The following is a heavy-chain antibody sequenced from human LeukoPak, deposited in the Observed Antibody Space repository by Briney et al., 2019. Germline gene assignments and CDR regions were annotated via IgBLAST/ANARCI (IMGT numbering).Heavy chain of an antibody. CDR3: ARHDRNSNYFDY. J-gene: IGHJ4*02. Sequence: SETLSLTCAVYGGSFSGYYWGWIRQPPGKGLEWIGNIYYTGSTYYNPSLKSRVTISVDTSKNQFSLKLSSVTAADTAVYYCARHDRNSNYFDYWGQGTLVTVSS. CDR1: GGSFSGYY. D-gene: IGHD2-21*02. CDR2: IYYTGST. V-gene: IGHV4-34*01.